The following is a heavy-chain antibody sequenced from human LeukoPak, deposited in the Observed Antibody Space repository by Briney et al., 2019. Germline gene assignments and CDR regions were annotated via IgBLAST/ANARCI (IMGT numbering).Heavy chain of an antibody. CDR1: GFTFSSYS. CDR3: VRVGSSTSCYGY. Sequence: PGGSLRLSCAASGFTFSSYSMNWVRQAPGKGLEWVSSISSSSSYIYYADSVKGRFTISRDDAKNSLYLQMNSLRAEDTAVYYCVRVGSSTSCYGYWGQGTLVTVSS. J-gene: IGHJ4*02. CDR2: ISSSSSYI. V-gene: IGHV3-21*01. D-gene: IGHD2-2*01.